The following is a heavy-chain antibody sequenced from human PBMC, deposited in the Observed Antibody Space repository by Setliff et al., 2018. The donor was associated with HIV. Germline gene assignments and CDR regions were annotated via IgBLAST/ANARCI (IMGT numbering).Heavy chain of an antibody. CDR2: IFYSGST. V-gene: IGHV4-31*03. CDR1: GGSISSGGYH. CDR3: ARDSYDSSGRNWFDP. J-gene: IGHJ5*02. D-gene: IGHD3-22*01. Sequence: SETLSLTCTVSGGSISSGGYHWSWIRQHPGKGLEWIGYIFYSGSTSYNPSLKSRFAISVDTSKNQFSLKLISVTAADTAVYYCARDSYDSSGRNWFDPWGQGTLVTVSA.